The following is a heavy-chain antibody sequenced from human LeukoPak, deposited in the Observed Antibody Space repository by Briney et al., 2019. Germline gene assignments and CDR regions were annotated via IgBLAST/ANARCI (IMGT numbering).Heavy chain of an antibody. D-gene: IGHD3-10*01. CDR2: ISYDGSNK. V-gene: IGHV3-30*04. Sequence: PGGSLRLSCAASGFTFSSYAMHWVRQAPGKGLEWVAVISYDGSNKYYADSVKGRFTISRDNSKNTLYLQMNSLRAEDTAVHYCARDSAFYYGSGSYYGLDYWGQGTLVTVSS. J-gene: IGHJ4*02. CDR3: ARDSAFYYGSGSYYGLDY. CDR1: GFTFSSYA.